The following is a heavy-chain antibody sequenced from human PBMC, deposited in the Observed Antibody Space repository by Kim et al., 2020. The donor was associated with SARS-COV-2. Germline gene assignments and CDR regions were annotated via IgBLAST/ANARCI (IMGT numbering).Heavy chain of an antibody. V-gene: IGHV3-48*04. Sequence: GGSLRLSCAASGFTFSSYSMNWVRQAPGKGLEWVSYISSSSTIYYADSVKGRFTISRDNAKNSLYLQMNSLGAEDTAVYYCAREEEYYYDSSGYPPGYFQPWGQGTLVTVSS. D-gene: IGHD3-22*01. CDR2: ISSSSTI. CDR3: AREEEYYYDSSGYPPGYFQP. J-gene: IGHJ1*01. CDR1: GFTFSSYS.